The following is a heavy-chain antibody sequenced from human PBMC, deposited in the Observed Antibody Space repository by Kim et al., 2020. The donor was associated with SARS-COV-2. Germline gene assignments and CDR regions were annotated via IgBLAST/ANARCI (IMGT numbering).Heavy chain of an antibody. J-gene: IGHJ6*02. Sequence: GGSLRLSCAASGFTFSSYSMNWVRQAPGKGLEWVSSISSSSSYTYYADSVKGRFTISRDNAKNSLYLQMNSLRAEDTAVYYCARGSNSYYDILTGPMNYYYYGMDVWGQGTTVTVSS. CDR3: ARGSNSYYDILTGPMNYYYYGMDV. V-gene: IGHV3-21*01. D-gene: IGHD3-9*01. CDR2: ISSSSSYT. CDR1: GFTFSSYS.